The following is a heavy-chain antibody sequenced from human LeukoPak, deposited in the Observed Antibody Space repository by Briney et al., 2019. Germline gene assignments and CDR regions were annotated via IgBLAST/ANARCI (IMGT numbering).Heavy chain of an antibody. CDR2: IYYSGST. V-gene: IGHV4-59*08. CDR1: SGSITRQY. J-gene: IGHJ6*03. D-gene: IGHD3-10*01. CDR3: ARHVVAEHVPWLGEFYTDYFYMDV. Sequence: SETLSLTCTVSSGSITRQYWSWIRRPPWKGLEWIGFIYYSGSTNYNPSLRSRVTISVDTSKNQVSLTMSPVTAADTAIYFCARHVVAEHVPWLGEFYTDYFYMDVWGIGTTVIVSS.